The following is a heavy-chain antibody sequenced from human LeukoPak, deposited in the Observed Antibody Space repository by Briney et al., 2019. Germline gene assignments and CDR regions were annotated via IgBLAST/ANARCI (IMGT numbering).Heavy chain of an antibody. CDR2: INHSGST. D-gene: IGHD6-13*01. Sequence: SETLSHTCTVSGYSISSGYYWGWIRQPPGKGLEWIGSINHSGSTNYNPSLKSRVTISVDTSKNQFSLKLSSVTAADTAVYYCARGLRYSSYWTTLDGFDIWGQGTMVTVSS. J-gene: IGHJ3*02. V-gene: IGHV4-38-2*02. CDR1: GYSISSGYY. CDR3: ARGLRYSSYWTTLDGFDI.